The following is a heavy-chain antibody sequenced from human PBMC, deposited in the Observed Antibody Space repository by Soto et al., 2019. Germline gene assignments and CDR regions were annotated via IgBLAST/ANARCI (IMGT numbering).Heavy chain of an antibody. CDR3: TTGLTIFGMGIDP. J-gene: IGHJ5*02. V-gene: IGHV3-15*01. Sequence: EVQLVESGGGLVKPGGSLRLSCAASGFTFSNALMSWVRQAPGKGLEWVGRIKSKTDGGTTDYAAPVKGRFTISRDDSKNTLYLQMNSLKTEDTAVYYCTTGLTIFGMGIDPWGQGTLVTVSS. CDR2: IKSKTDGGTT. D-gene: IGHD3-3*01. CDR1: GFTFSNAL.